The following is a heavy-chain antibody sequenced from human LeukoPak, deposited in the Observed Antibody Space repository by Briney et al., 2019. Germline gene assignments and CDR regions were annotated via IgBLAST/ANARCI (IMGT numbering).Heavy chain of an antibody. D-gene: IGHD3-22*01. V-gene: IGHV4-59*01. CDR1: GGSISSYY. CDR3: ATARYLPYYYDSSGYQSAPFDY. Sequence: SETLSLTCTVSGGSISSYYWSWIRQPPGKGLEWIGYIYYSGSTNYNPSLKSRVTISVDTSKNQFSLKLSSVTAADTAVYHCATARYLPYYYDSSGYQSAPFDYWGQGTLVTVSS. J-gene: IGHJ4*02. CDR2: IYYSGST.